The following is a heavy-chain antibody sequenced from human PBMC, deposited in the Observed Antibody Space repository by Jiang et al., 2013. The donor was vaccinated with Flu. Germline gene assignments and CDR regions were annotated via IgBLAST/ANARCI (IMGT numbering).Heavy chain of an antibody. CDR2: IIPIFGIA. CDR3: ARAWCSGGSCYLFNY. CDR1: GGTFSSYA. J-gene: IGHJ4*02. D-gene: IGHD2-15*01. Sequence: SGAEVKKPGSSVKVSCKASGGTFSSYAISWVRQAPGQGLEWMGGIIPIFGIANYAQKFQGRVTITADESTSTAYMELSSLRSEDTAVYYCARAWCSGGSCYLFNYWGQGTLVTVSS. V-gene: IGHV1-69*01.